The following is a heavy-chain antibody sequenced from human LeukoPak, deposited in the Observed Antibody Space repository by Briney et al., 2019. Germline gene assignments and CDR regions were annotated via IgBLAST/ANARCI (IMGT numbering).Heavy chain of an antibody. D-gene: IGHD6-6*01. CDR1: GFPFSSYR. CDR2: ISDCVSET. V-gene: IGHV3-23*01. CDR3: AKRVPYSSSSVYFDY. J-gene: IGHJ4*02. Sequence: PGGSLRHSCAVSGFPFSSYRMSWVPRAPGKGLEWVSAISDCVSETYYADSVKGRFTIFKDNAKNTLYLRMNSLRADDTAVYYCAKRVPYSSSSVYFDYWGQGTLVTVSS.